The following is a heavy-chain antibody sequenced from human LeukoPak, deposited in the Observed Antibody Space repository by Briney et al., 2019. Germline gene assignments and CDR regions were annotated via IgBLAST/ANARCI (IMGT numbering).Heavy chain of an antibody. CDR1: GVSISSYY. CDR3: ARGSHYYYDSSGYNDY. CDR2: IYYSGNT. J-gene: IGHJ4*02. Sequence: SETLSLTCTVSGVSISSYYWSWIRQPPGKGLEWIGYIYYSGNTNYNPSLKSRVTITVDTSKNQFSLKLSSVTAADTVVYFCARGSHYYYDSSGYNDYWGQGTLVTVSS. D-gene: IGHD3-22*01. V-gene: IGHV4-59*12.